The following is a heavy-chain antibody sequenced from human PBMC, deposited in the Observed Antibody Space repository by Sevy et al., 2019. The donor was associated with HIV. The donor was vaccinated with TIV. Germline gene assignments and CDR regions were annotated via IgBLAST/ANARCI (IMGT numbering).Heavy chain of an antibody. J-gene: IGHJ5*02. V-gene: IGHV3-23*01. D-gene: IGHD3-10*01. CDR3: AKAGPNYYGSGSTPPNWFDP. CDR2: ISGSGGST. Sequence: GGSLRLSCAASGFTFSSYAMSWVRQAPGKGLEWVSAISGSGGSTYYADSVKGRFTISRDNSKNTLYLQMNSLRAEDTAVYYCAKAGPNYYGSGSTPPNWFDPWGQGTLGTVSS. CDR1: GFTFSSYA.